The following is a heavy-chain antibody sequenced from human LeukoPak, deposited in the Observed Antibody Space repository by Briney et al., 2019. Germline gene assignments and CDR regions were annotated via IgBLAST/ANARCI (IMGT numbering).Heavy chain of an antibody. V-gene: IGHV4-59*08. CDR3: ARQTFGDLYFDS. CDR1: GGSISSYY. J-gene: IGHJ4*02. CDR2: IYNSGST. Sequence: SETLSLTCTVSGGSISSYYWSWIRQPPGKGLEWIGYIYNSGSTNYNPSLKSRVTISTDMSKNQLSLQLSSVTAADTAVYYCARQTFGDLYFDSWGQGTLVIVSS. D-gene: IGHD3-10*01.